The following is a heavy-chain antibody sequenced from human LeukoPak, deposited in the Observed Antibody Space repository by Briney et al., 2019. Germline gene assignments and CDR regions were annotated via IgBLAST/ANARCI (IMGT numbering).Heavy chain of an antibody. J-gene: IGHJ3*02. Sequence: SVKVSCKASGGTFSSYAISWVRQAPGQGLEWMGVTIPIFGTANYAQKFQGRVTITADESTSTAYMELSSLRSEDTAVYYCARGPTDCSGGSCYALGAFDIWGQGTMVTVSS. CDR1: GGTFSSYA. CDR3: ARGPTDCSGGSCYALGAFDI. CDR2: TIPIFGTA. V-gene: IGHV1-69*13. D-gene: IGHD2-15*01.